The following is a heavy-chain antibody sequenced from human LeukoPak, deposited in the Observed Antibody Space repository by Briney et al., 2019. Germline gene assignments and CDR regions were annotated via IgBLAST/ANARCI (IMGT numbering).Heavy chain of an antibody. D-gene: IGHD2-2*01. CDR3: ARVPAASHYYYYYMDV. Sequence: ASVKVSFKASGYTFTSYGISWVRQAPGQGLEWMGWISAYNGNTNYAQNLQGSVTMTTDTSMSTAYMELRSLRSDDTAVYYCARVPAASHYYYYYMDVWGKGTTVTVSS. V-gene: IGHV1-18*01. CDR2: ISAYNGNT. J-gene: IGHJ6*03. CDR1: GYTFTSYG.